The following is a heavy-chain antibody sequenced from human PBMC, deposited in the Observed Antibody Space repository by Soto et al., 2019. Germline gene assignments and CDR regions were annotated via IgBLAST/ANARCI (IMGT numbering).Heavy chain of an antibody. CDR2: INIVGSRI. V-gene: IGHV3-74*03. CDR1: GFTVISYW. CDR3: IRGRSGWNTVDV. J-gene: IGHJ6*01. Sequence: EEQLVESGGGLVQQGGSLRLSCTASGFTVISYWTHWVRQAPGKGLEWCSRINIVGSRITYPDSMKGRVTMSRDNAKNTLYRQMNGLRADDTAVYYCIRGRSGWNTVDVW. D-gene: IGHD6-19*01.